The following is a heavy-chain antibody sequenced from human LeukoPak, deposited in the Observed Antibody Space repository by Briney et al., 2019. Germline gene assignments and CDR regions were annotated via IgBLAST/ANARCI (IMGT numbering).Heavy chain of an antibody. Sequence: GGSLRLSCAASGFTFTNHAMSWVRQAPGKGLEWVSAIIGSGGRTYYADSVKGRFTISRDNSKNTLSLQMNSLRAEDTAKYFCARSFTTKLDYWGQGTLVTVSS. CDR2: IIGSGGRT. D-gene: IGHD2/OR15-2a*01. CDR3: ARSFTTKLDY. J-gene: IGHJ4*02. V-gene: IGHV3-23*01. CDR1: GFTFTNHA.